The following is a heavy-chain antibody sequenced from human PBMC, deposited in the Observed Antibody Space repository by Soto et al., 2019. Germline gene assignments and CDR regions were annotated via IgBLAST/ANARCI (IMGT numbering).Heavy chain of an antibody. CDR3: ARAYVDIVVVPAAIDAFDI. J-gene: IGHJ3*02. D-gene: IGHD2-2*03. V-gene: IGHV1-2*04. CDR2: INPNSGGT. Sequence: EASVKVSCKASGYTFTGYYMHWVRQAPGQGLEWMGWINPNSGGTNYAQKFQGWVTMTRDTSISTAYMELSRLRSDDTAVYYCARAYVDIVVVPAAIDAFDIWGQGTMVTVSS. CDR1: GYTFTGYY.